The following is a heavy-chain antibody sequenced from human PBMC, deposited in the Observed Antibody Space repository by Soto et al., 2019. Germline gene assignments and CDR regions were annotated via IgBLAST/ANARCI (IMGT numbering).Heavy chain of an antibody. CDR2: ISGGGDTT. V-gene: IGHV3-23*01. Sequence: EVQLLDSGGGLVQPGGSLRLSCAASGFTFNNYAMTWVRQAPGKGLEWVSAISGGGDTTSYADSVKGRCTVSRDGPKNALYLQMSSLRAEDTALYYCAKGRGGSGSLTPRVDFWGQGTLVTVSS. D-gene: IGHD3-10*01. CDR1: GFTFNNYA. J-gene: IGHJ4*02. CDR3: AKGRGGSGSLTPRVDF.